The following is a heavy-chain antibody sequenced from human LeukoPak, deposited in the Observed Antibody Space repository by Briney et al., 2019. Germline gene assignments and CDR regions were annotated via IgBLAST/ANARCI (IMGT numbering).Heavy chain of an antibody. CDR2: ISGSGDNT. D-gene: IGHD3-22*01. V-gene: IGHV3-23*01. J-gene: IGHJ4*02. CDR3: AKGNYYDSSGSFYFDY. Sequence: QPGGSLRLSCAASGFTFSSYAMSWVRQAPGKGLEWVSGISGSGDNTYYADSVKGRFTISRDNSKNTLYVQVNSLGTEDTAAYYCAKGNYYDSSGSFYFDYWGQGTLVTVSS. CDR1: GFTFSSYA.